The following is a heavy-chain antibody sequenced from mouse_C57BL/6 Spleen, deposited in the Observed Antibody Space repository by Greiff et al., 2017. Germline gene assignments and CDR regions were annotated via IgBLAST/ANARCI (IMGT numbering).Heavy chain of an antibody. J-gene: IGHJ3*01. CDR1: GYTFTDYY. V-gene: IGHV1-26*01. Sequence: VQLQQSGPELVKPGASVKISCKASGYTFTDYYMNWVKQSPGKSLEWIGDINPNNGGTSYNQKFKGKATLTVDKSSSTAYMELRSLTSEDSAVYYWARNYYGSSPSSFAYGGQGTLVTVSA. CDR2: INPNNGGT. D-gene: IGHD1-1*01. CDR3: ARNYYGSSPSSFAY.